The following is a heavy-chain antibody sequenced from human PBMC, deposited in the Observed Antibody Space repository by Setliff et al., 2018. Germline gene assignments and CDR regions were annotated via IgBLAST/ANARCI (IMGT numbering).Heavy chain of an antibody. CDR2: IFPADSDT. CDR1: GYRFSSYW. CDR3: ARVGTAGGYYFDF. J-gene: IGHJ4*02. D-gene: IGHD2-15*01. V-gene: IGHV5-51*01. Sequence: GESLKISCKGSGYRFSSYWIGWVRQMPGKGLEWIGIIFPADSDTRYSPSFRGQVTISADKSISTAYVQWRSLKASDTAMYYCARVGTAGGYYFDFWGQGALVTVSS.